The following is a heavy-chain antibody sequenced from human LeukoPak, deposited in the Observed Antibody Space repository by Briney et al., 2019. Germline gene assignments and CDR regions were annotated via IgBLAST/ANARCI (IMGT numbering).Heavy chain of an antibody. Sequence: GGSLRLSCAASGFTFSSYGMSWVRQAPGKGLEWVSAIGGSGGSTYYADSVKGRFTISRDNSKNTLYVQMNSLRAEDTAVYYCAKGHYYGSGSLDYWGQRTLVTVSS. V-gene: IGHV3-23*01. CDR1: GFTFSSYG. D-gene: IGHD3-10*01. CDR3: AKGHYYGSGSLDY. J-gene: IGHJ4*02. CDR2: IGGSGGST.